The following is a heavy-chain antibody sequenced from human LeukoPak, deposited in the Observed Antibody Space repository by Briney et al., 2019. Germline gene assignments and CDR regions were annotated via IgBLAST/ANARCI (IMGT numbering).Heavy chain of an antibody. CDR1: RFTVSNNY. CDR2: IYSGGST. D-gene: IGHD3-10*01. CDR3: ARGQFYYGSGTFYPMDS. V-gene: IGHV3-66*01. J-gene: IGHJ4*02. Sequence: GGSLRLSCAASRFTVSNNYIAWVRQAPGKGLEWVSVIYSGGSTYYADSVKGRFSLSRDNSENTLYLQMNSLIDEDTAVYHCARGQFYYGSGTFYPMDSWGQGTLVTVSS.